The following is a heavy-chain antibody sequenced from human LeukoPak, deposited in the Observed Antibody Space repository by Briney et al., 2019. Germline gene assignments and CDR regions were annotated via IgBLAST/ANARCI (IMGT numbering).Heavy chain of an antibody. J-gene: IGHJ3*02. V-gene: IGHV4-59*08. D-gene: IGHD3-22*01. Sequence: SETLSLTCTVSGGSISSYYWSWIRQPPGKGLEWIRYIYYSGSTNYNPSLKSRVTISVDTSKNQFSLKLSSVTAADTAVYYCARPYYDSSGDAFDIWGQGTMVTVSS. CDR1: GGSISSYY. CDR2: IYYSGST. CDR3: ARPYYDSSGDAFDI.